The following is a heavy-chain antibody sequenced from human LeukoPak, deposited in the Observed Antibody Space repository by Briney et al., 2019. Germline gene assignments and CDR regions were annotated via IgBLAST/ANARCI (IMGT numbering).Heavy chain of an antibody. V-gene: IGHV4-59*01. D-gene: IGHD1-26*01. CDR1: GGSISSYY. CDR3: ARSSGSYGIRNWFDP. Sequence: PSETLSLTCTVSGGSISSYYWSWIRQPPGKGLAWIGYIYYSGSTNYKPSLKSRVTISVDTSKNQFSLKLSSVTAADTAVYYCARSSGSYGIRNWFDPWGQGTLVTVSS. J-gene: IGHJ5*02. CDR2: IYYSGST.